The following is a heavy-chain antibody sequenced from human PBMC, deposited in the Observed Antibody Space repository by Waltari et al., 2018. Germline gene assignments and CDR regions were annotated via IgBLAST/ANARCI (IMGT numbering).Heavy chain of an antibody. Sequence: QVQLQESGPGLVKPSQTLSLTCTVSGGSISSGSYYWSWIRQPAGKGLEWIGRIYTSGRTHYNPALKSRVTISVDTSKNQFSLKLSSVTAADTAVYYCARGGSYLEYYFDYWGQGTLVTVSS. CDR3: ARGGSYLEYYFDY. V-gene: IGHV4-61*02. CDR2: IYTSGRT. D-gene: IGHD1-26*01. J-gene: IGHJ4*02. CDR1: GGSISSGSYY.